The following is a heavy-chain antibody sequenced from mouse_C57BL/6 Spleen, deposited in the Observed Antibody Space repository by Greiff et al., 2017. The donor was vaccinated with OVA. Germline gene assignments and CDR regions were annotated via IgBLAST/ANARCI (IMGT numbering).Heavy chain of an antibody. Sequence: QVQLQQPGAELVRPGTSVKLSCKASGYTFTSYWMHWVKQRPGQGLEWIGVIDPSDSYTNYNQKLKGKATLTVDTSSSTAYMQLSSLTSEDSAVYYCARSGYYGPRGHYYAMDYWGQGTSVTVSS. J-gene: IGHJ4*01. CDR1: GYTFTSYW. CDR2: IDPSDSYT. CDR3: ARSGYYGPRGHYYAMDY. V-gene: IGHV1-59*01. D-gene: IGHD1-2*01.